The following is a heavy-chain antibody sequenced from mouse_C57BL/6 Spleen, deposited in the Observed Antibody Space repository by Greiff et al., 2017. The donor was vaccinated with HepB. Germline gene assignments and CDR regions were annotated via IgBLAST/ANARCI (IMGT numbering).Heavy chain of an antibody. CDR3: ARDYGSYFDY. CDR2: IYPRDGST. V-gene: IGHV1-78*01. CDR1: VYTFTDHT. D-gene: IGHD1-1*01. J-gene: IGHJ2*01. Sequence: QVQLQQSDAELVKPGASVKISFPVSVYTFTDHTIHWMKQRPEQGLEWIGYIYPRDGSTKYNEKFKGKATLTADKSSSTAYLQLNSLTSEDSAVYFCARDYGSYFDYWGQGTTLTVSS.